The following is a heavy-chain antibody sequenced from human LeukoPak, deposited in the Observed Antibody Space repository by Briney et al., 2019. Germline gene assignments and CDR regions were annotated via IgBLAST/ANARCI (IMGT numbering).Heavy chain of an antibody. Sequence: PSETLSLTCTVSGASISSSYWSWIRQPPGKGLEWIGYIYYSGTTNYNPSLKSRVTISVDTSKNHFSLKLSSVTAADTAVYYCARVLGYCSAGSCYPSFDYWGQGTLVTVSS. CDR1: GASISSSY. J-gene: IGHJ4*02. V-gene: IGHV4-59*01. D-gene: IGHD2-15*01. CDR2: IYYSGTT. CDR3: ARVLGYCSAGSCYPSFDY.